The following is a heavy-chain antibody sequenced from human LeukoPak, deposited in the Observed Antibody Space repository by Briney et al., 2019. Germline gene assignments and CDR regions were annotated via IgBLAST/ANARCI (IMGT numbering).Heavy chain of an antibody. J-gene: IGHJ4*02. D-gene: IGHD5-12*01. Sequence: ASVKVSCKASGYTFTGYYMHWVRQAPGQGLEWMGRINPNSGGTNYVQKFQGRVTMTRDTAISTAYMELSRLRSDDTAVCYCARERAGGGYVADYWGQGTLVTVSS. V-gene: IGHV1-2*06. CDR1: GYTFTGYY. CDR3: ARERAGGGYVADY. CDR2: INPNSGGT.